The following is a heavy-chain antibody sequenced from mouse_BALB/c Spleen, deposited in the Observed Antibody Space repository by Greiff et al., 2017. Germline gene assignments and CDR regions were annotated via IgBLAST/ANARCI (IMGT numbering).Heavy chain of an antibody. CDR2: ISDGGSYT. D-gene: IGHD1-1*01. CDR3: ARAYYYGSSPYYYAMDY. J-gene: IGHJ4*01. V-gene: IGHV5-4*02. Sequence: EVKLMESGGGLVKPGGSLKLSCAASGFTFSDYYMYWVRQNPEKRLEWVATISDGGSYTYYPDSVKGRFTISRDNAKNNLYLQMSSLKSEDTAMYYCARAYYYGSSPYYYAMDYWGQGTSVTVSS. CDR1: GFTFSDYY.